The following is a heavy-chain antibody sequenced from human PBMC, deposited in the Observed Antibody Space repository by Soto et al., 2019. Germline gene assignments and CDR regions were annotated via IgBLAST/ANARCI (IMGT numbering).Heavy chain of an antibody. Sequence: QVQLVQSGAEVKKPGSSVKVSCKASGGTFSSYAISWVRQAPGQGLEWMGGIIPIFGTANYAQKFQGRVTITADESTSSAYMELSSLRSEDTAVYYCARDPRRAAYCGGDCGTWGQGTLVTVSS. CDR1: GGTFSSYA. CDR2: IIPIFGTA. J-gene: IGHJ5*02. V-gene: IGHV1-69*01. CDR3: ARDPRRAAYCGGDCGT. D-gene: IGHD2-21*02.